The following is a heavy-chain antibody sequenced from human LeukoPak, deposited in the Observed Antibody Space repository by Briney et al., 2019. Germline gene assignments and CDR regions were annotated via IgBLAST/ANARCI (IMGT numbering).Heavy chain of an antibody. D-gene: IGHD6-6*01. CDR1: GFTFSSYE. V-gene: IGHV3-48*03. CDR3: ARGGSYSSSSVGY. J-gene: IGHJ4*02. CDR2: ISSSGSTI. Sequence: GGSLRLSCAASGFTFSSYEMNWVRQAPGKGLEWVSYISSSGSTIYYADSVKGRFTISRDNAKNTLYLQMNSLRAEDTAVYYCARGGSYSSSSVGYWGQGTLVTVSS.